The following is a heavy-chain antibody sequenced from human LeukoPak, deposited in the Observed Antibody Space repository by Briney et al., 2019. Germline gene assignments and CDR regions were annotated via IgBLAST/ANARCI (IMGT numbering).Heavy chain of an antibody. D-gene: IGHD2-21*02. CDR1: GYTFTSYD. V-gene: IGHV1-8*01. CDR3: ARGAYCGGDCANDAFDI. CDR2: MNPNSGNT. Sequence: ASVKVSCKASGYTFTSYDINWVRQATGQGLEWMGWMNPNSGNTGYAQKFQGRVTMTRNTSISTAYMELSSLRSEDTAVYYCARGAYCGGDCANDAFDIWGQGTMVTVSS. J-gene: IGHJ3*02.